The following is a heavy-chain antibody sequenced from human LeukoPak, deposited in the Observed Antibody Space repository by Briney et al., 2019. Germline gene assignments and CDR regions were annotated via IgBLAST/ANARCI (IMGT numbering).Heavy chain of an antibody. V-gene: IGHV4-31*03. Sequence: SETLSLTCTVSGGSISSGGYYWSWIRQHPGKGLEWIGYIYYSGSTYYNPSLKSRVTISVDTSKNQFSLKLSSVTAADPAVYYCASQLGPGGTAMVYYFDYWGQGTLVTVSS. J-gene: IGHJ4*02. D-gene: IGHD5-18*01. CDR2: IYYSGST. CDR1: GGSISSGGYY. CDR3: ASQLGPGGTAMVYYFDY.